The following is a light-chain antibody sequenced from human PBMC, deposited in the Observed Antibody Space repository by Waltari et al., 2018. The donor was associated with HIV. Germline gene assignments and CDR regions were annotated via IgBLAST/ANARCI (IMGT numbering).Light chain of an antibody. CDR1: NSGVGGYNY. CDR2: EVT. V-gene: IGLV2-14*01. CDR3: SSYTTTSTVV. Sequence: QSALTQPASVSGSPGQSITISCIGTNSGVGGYNYVSWYQQHPGKAPKLLIYEVTNRPSGISNRFSGSKSGNTASLTISGLQAEDEADYYCSSYTTTSTVVFGGGTKLTVL. J-gene: IGLJ2*01.